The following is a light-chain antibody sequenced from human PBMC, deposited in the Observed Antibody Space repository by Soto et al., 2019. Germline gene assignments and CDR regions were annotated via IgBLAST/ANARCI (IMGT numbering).Light chain of an antibody. CDR3: QKYASAPEA. Sequence: DIQMTQSPSSLSASVGDRVTITCRASQGISNSLAWYQQEPGKVPKLLIYDASTLQSGVSSRFSGSGSGTDFTLTISSLQPEDVATYYCQKYASAPEAFGQGTKVEIK. CDR2: DAS. J-gene: IGKJ1*01. V-gene: IGKV1-27*01. CDR1: QGISNS.